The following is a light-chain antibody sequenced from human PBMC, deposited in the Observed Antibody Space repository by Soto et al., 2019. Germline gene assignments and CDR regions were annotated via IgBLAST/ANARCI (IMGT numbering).Light chain of an antibody. Sequence: DIQMTQSPSTLSPSLGDRVTITCRPIQGISGWLPCFQQKPGKAPKLLIYDASSLESGVPSRFSGSGSGTEFTLTISSLQPDDFATYYCQQYNSYSRTFGQGTKVEIK. CDR1: QGISGW. CDR2: DAS. J-gene: IGKJ1*01. CDR3: QQYNSYSRT. V-gene: IGKV1-5*01.